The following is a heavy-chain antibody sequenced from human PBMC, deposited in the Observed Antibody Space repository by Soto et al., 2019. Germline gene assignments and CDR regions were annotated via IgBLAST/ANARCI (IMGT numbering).Heavy chain of an antibody. J-gene: IGHJ4*02. CDR2: IKQDGSEK. D-gene: IGHD4-17*01. Sequence: GGSLRLSCAASGFTFSSYWMSWVRQAPGKGLEWVANIKQDGSEKYYVDSVKGRFTISRDNAKNSLYLQMNSLRAEDTAVYYCARHRGYGDASHFDYWGQGTLVTVSS. CDR3: ARHRGYGDASHFDY. V-gene: IGHV3-7*01. CDR1: GFTFSSYW.